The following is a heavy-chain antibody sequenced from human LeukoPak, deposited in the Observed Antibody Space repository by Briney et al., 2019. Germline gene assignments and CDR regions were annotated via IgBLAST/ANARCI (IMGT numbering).Heavy chain of an antibody. CDR2: ISNSGDSI. CDR3: ARAPAVYFFYIDV. V-gene: IGHV3-11*04. Sequence: GGSLRLSCAASGFTFSDYHMTWIRQAPGKGLEWVSYISNSGDSINYADSVSGRFTISRDNAKSSVYLQMNSLRVEDTAVYYCARAPAVYFFYIDVWGEGTTVTVSS. CDR1: GFTFSDYH. J-gene: IGHJ6*03.